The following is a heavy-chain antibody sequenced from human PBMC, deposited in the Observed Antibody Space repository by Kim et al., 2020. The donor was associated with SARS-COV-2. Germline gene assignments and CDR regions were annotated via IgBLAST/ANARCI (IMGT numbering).Heavy chain of an antibody. CDR1: GFTFSTFA. J-gene: IGHJ6*02. D-gene: IGHD2-15*01. Sequence: GGSLRLSCAASGFTFSTFAMSWVRQAPGKGLEWVSTISHTGGATYYADSVKGRFTISRDNSKNTLYLQMITLRAEDTAVYYCARLTCIGGSCYPPWGYYHGMDVWGQGTTVTVSS. CDR2: ISHTGGAT. CDR3: ARLTCIGGSCYPPWGYYHGMDV. V-gene: IGHV3-23*01.